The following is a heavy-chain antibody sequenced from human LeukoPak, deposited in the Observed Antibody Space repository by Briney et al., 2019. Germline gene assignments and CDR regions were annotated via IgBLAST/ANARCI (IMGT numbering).Heavy chain of an antibody. CDR3: ARATVTPYFDY. V-gene: IGHV3-11*04. Sequence: GGSLRLSCAASGFTFSDYCMSWIRQAPGKGLEWVSYISSSGSTIYYADSVKGRFTISRDNAKNSLYLQMNSLRAEDTAVYYCARATVTPYFDYWGQGTLVTVSS. D-gene: IGHD4-17*01. CDR1: GFTFSDYC. J-gene: IGHJ4*02. CDR2: ISSSGSTI.